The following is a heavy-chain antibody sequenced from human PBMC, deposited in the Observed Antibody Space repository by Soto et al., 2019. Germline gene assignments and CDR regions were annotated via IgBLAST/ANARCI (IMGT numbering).Heavy chain of an antibody. J-gene: IGHJ4*02. Sequence: QVQLQESGPGLVKPSQTLSLTCTVSGGSISSGGYYWTWIRQYPGKGLEWIGYIYYSGSTFYNPCIKSRVSISVDTSKNQFSLNLSSVTAADTAVYYCARGLSVTLFDYWGQGTLVTVSS. CDR3: ARGLSVTLFDY. CDR2: IYYSGST. CDR1: GGSISSGGYY. D-gene: IGHD4-17*01. V-gene: IGHV4-31*03.